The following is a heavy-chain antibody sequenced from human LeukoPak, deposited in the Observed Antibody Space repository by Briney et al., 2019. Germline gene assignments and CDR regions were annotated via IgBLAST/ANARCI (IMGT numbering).Heavy chain of an antibody. CDR1: GFTFSNAW. CDR2: IKSKTDGGTT. V-gene: IGHV3-15*01. D-gene: IGHD6-13*01. J-gene: IGHJ6*03. CDR3: TTHHYSSSWIYYYYYYMDV. Sequence: GGSLRLSCAASGFTFSNAWMSWVRQAPGKGLEWVGRIKSKTDGGTTDYAAPVKGRFTISRDDSKNTLYLQMNSLKTEDTAVYYCTTHHYSSSWIYYYYYYMDVWGKGTTVTISS.